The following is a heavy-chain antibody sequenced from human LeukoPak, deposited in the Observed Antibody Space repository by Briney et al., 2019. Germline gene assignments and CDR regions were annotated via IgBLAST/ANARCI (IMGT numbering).Heavy chain of an antibody. CDR3: ARARNLEYYMDV. CDR2: IRYDGSNK. V-gene: IGHV3-30*02. Sequence: TGGSLRLSCAASRFTFSSYGMHWIRQAPGKGLELVAFIRYDGSNKYYADSVKGRFTISRDNSKNTLYLQMNSLIAEDTAVYYCARARNLEYYMDVWGKGTTVTVSS. J-gene: IGHJ6*03. CDR1: RFTFSSYG.